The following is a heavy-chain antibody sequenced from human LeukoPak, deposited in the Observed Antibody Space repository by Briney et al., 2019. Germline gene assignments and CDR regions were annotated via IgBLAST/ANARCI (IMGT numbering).Heavy chain of an antibody. V-gene: IGHV3-30*18. Sequence: PGGSLRLSCAASGFTFSNYGMHWVSQAPGKGVEGVAVISYDGSNTFYADSVKGRFTISRDNSNNPLYLQVNTLRAEDTAVYYCAKDPHSSGWYFTAFDYWGQGTLVTVSS. CDR1: GFTFSNYG. D-gene: IGHD6-19*01. CDR2: ISYDGSNT. J-gene: IGHJ4*02. CDR3: AKDPHSSGWYFTAFDY.